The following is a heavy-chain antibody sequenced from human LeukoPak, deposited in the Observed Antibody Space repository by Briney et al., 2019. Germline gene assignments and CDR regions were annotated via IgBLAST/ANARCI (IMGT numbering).Heavy chain of an antibody. CDR1: GGSISSYY. CDR2: IYTSGST. V-gene: IGHV4-4*09. CDR3: ARENPYYYYMDV. Sequence: KASETLSLTCTVSGGSISSYYWSWLRQPPGKGLEWIGYIYTSGSTNYNPSLKSRVTISVDTSKNQFSLKLSSVTAADTAVYYCARENPYYYYMDVWGKGTTVTVSS. J-gene: IGHJ6*03.